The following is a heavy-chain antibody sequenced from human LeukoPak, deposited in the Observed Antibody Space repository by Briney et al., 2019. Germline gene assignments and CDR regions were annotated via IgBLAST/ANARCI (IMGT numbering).Heavy chain of an antibody. V-gene: IGHV3-15*01. CDR2: IKSKTDGGTT. J-gene: IGHJ4*02. CDR3: TTDLHYYGSGRLGLDYFDY. D-gene: IGHD3-10*01. CDR1: GFTFSNAW. Sequence: GGSLRLSCAVSGFTFSNAWMSWVRQAPGKGLEWVGRIKSKTDGGTTDYAAPVKGRFTISRDDSKNTLYLQMNSLKTEDTAVYYCTTDLHYYGSGRLGLDYFDYWGQGTLVTVSS.